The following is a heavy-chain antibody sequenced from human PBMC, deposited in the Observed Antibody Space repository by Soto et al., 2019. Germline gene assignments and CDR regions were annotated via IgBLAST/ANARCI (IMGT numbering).Heavy chain of an antibody. V-gene: IGHV3-7*01. D-gene: IGHD2-2*01. J-gene: IGHJ4*02. CDR3: VRDRGFSTFDY. CDR1: GFTFRTYW. CDR2: TNPDESEK. Sequence: GGSLRLSCAASGFTFRTYWMSWVRQAPGKGLEWVANTNPDESEKDYVDSVKGRFSISRDNVKNSVDLQMNSLTFEDMAVYYCVRDRGFSTFDYWSQGSLVTVSS.